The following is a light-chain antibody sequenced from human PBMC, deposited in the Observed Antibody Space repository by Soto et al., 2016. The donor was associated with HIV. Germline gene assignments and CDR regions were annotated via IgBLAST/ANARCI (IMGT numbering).Light chain of an antibody. V-gene: IGLV3-25*03. J-gene: IGLJ1*01. CDR2: KDR. CDR1: ALPREY. Sequence: SYELTQPPSVSVSPGQTARITCSGDALPREYSYWYQLKPGQAPVLVIYKDRERPSGIPERFSGSSSGTTVTLTISGVQAEDEADYYRQSEDRFGTYVFGTGTKVTVL. CDR3: QSEDRFGTYV.